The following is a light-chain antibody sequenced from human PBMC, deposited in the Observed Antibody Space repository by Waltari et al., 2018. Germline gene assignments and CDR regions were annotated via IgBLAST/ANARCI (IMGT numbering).Light chain of an antibody. V-gene: IGLV2-14*03. J-gene: IGLJ2*01. Sequence: QSALTQPASVSGSPGQSIPISCPGTSRDVGGYQYVSSYQQHPGKAPKLIIYDVNNRPSGVSNRFSGSKSANTASLTISGLQAEDEADYYCNSFTLGTALLVFGGGTKLTVL. CDR2: DVN. CDR1: SRDVGGYQY. CDR3: NSFTLGTALLV.